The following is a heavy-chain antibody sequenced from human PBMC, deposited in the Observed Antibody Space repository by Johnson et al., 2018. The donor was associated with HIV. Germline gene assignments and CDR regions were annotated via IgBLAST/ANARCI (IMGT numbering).Heavy chain of an antibody. J-gene: IGHJ3*02. Sequence: QVQLVESGGGVVQPGRSLRLSCAASGFTLSSYAMHWVRQAPGKGLEWVAVISYDGGNKYSADSVKGRFPISRDISKNTLYLQMNSLRAEDTAVYYCARDGGINYFGVVTPEAFDIWGQGTMVTVSS. CDR2: ISYDGGNK. CDR1: GFTLSSYA. V-gene: IGHV3-30*04. D-gene: IGHD3-3*01. CDR3: ARDGGINYFGVVTPEAFDI.